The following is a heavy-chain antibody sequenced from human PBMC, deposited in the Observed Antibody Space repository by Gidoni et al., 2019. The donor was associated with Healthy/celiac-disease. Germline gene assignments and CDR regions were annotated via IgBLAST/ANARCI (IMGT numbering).Heavy chain of an antibody. CDR3: ASYDRSGYYYFAFDI. CDR2: INPNSGGT. V-gene: IGHV1-2*02. CDR1: GYPFTGYY. Sequence: QVQLVQSGAAVKKPGSSVTVSCKSSGYPFTGYYMHWVRQAPAQGLEWMGWINPNSGGTNYAQKFQGRVTMTRDTSISTAYMELSRLRSDDTAVYYCASYDRSGYYYFAFDIWGQGTMVTVSS. J-gene: IGHJ3*02. D-gene: IGHD3-22*01.